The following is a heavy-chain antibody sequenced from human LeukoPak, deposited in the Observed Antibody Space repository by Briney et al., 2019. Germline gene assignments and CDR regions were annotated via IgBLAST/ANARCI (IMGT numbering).Heavy chain of an antibody. CDR2: IIPIFGTA. Sequence: SVKVPCKASGGTFSSYAISWVRQAPGQGLEWMGGIIPIFGTANYAQKLQGRVTMTTDTSTSTAYMELRSLRSDDTAVYYCARDLVSSGWYYDYWGQGTLVTVSS. V-gene: IGHV1-69*05. J-gene: IGHJ4*02. CDR1: GGTFSSYA. CDR3: ARDLVSSGWYYDY. D-gene: IGHD6-19*01.